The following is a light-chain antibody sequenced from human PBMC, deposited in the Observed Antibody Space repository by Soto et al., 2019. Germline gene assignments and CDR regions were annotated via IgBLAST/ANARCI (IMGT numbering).Light chain of an antibody. CDR3: QQYDDWPLT. Sequence: ESVLTHSPGTLSVSPGERAILSCRASQSLTTNLAWYQQKPGQAPRLLIHDASTRATGIPARFSGSGSGTEFTLTISSLQSEDFAVYYCQQYDDWPLTFGQGTRPEI. CDR2: DAS. J-gene: IGKJ5*01. CDR1: QSLTTN. V-gene: IGKV3-15*01.